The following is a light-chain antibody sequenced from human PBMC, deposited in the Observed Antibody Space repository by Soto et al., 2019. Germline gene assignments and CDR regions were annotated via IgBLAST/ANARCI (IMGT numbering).Light chain of an antibody. J-gene: IGLJ2*01. CDR3: SSYTSSSTVL. CDR1: ISDVGGYNY. Sequence: QSALTQPASVSGSLGQSITISFTGTISDVGGYNYVSWYQQHPGKDPKVVIFEVTKRPSGVSSRFSGSKSGNTASLTVSGLQAEDEGDYYCSSYTSSSTVLFGGGTQLTVL. V-gene: IGLV2-14*01. CDR2: EVT.